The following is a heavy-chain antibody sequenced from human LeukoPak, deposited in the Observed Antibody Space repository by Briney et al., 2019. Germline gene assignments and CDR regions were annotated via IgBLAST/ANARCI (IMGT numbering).Heavy chain of an antibody. J-gene: IGHJ3*02. V-gene: IGHV3-74*01. Sequence: PGGSLRLSCAASGFTFSNYWMFWVRQVPGKGLVWVSRINTDGSSTTYADSVKGRFTISRDNAKNSLYLQMNSLRAEDTAVYYCARYPRSSGPLGAFDIWGQGTMVTVSS. CDR1: GFTFSNYW. D-gene: IGHD3-10*01. CDR3: ARYPRSSGPLGAFDI. CDR2: INTDGSST.